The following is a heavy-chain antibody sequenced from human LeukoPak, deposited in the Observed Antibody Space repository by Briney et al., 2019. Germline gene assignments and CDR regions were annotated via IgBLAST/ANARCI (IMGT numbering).Heavy chain of an antibody. D-gene: IGHD2-2*01. CDR2: LSGSGITT. Sequence: GGSLRLSCAASGFTFSNSAMSWVRQAPGKGLEGVSTLSGSGITTYYADSVKGRFTISRDNSKNTLYLQMNSLRAEDTAVYYCARGQYHLLYWYFDLWGRGTLVTVSS. V-gene: IGHV3-23*01. CDR3: ARGQYHLLYWYFDL. CDR1: GFTFSNSA. J-gene: IGHJ2*01.